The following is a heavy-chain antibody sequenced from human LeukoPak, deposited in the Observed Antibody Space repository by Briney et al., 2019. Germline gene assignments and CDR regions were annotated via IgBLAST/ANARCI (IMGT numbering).Heavy chain of an antibody. CDR1: GFTFSGYA. Sequence: PGGSLRLSCAVSGFTFSGYAMHWVRQAPGKRLEWVAVIWYDGSTENYADSVKGRTRISRDGSKNTLDLQINSLRGEDTAVDYCARGGYGHCSLDYWGQGTLVSVSS. J-gene: IGHJ4*02. V-gene: IGHV3-33*01. D-gene: IGHD5-18*01. CDR3: ARGGYGHCSLDY. CDR2: IWYDGSTE.